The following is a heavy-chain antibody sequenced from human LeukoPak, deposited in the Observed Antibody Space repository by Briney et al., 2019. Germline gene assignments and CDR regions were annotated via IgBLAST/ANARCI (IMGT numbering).Heavy chain of an antibody. CDR1: GFSFSTYS. J-gene: IGHJ4*02. D-gene: IGHD1-1*01. CDR2: IVGSSSNI. V-gene: IGHV3-48*04. Sequence: GALRLSFTASGFSFSTYSMNWVRPAPGKGLEWVSYIVGSSSNIYYADSVKGRFTISRDNAKNSLYLQMDSLRAEDTAVYYCATDSPETAAFDYWGQGTLVTVSS. CDR3: ATDSPETAAFDY.